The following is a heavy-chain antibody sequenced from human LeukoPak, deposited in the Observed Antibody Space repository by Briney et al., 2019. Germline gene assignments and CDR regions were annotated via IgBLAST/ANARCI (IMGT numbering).Heavy chain of an antibody. V-gene: IGHV1-2*02. D-gene: IGHD3-10*01. J-gene: IGHJ4*02. CDR1: GYTFTGYY. Sequence: GASVKVSCKASGYTFTGYYMHWVRQAPGQGLERMGWINPNSGDTNYAQKFQGRVTMTRDTSISTAYMELSRLRSDDTAVYYCARYGSGFYPPLDYWGQGTLVTASS. CDR2: INPNSGDT. CDR3: ARYGSGFYPPLDY.